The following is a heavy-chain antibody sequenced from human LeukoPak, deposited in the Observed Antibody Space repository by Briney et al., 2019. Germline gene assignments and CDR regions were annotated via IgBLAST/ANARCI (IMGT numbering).Heavy chain of an antibody. CDR2: ILYDGSNK. CDR3: ARGSKYTSSWSRNKWLDP. Sequence: GGSLRPSCAASGFTFSSYAMHWVRQAPGKGLEWVAVILYDGSNKYYADSVKGRFTISRGNSKNTLYLQMNSLGAEDTAVYYCARGSKYTSSWSRNKWLDPWGQGTLVTVSS. V-gene: IGHV3-30*04. CDR1: GFTFSSYA. J-gene: IGHJ5*02. D-gene: IGHD6-13*01.